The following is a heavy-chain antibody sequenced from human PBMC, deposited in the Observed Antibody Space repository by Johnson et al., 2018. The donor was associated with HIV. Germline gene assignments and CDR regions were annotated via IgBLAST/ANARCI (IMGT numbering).Heavy chain of an antibody. CDR3: AKDLRGYSYGLGAFDI. CDR2: IRYDGSHK. V-gene: IGHV3-30*02. CDR1: GFTFSNYG. D-gene: IGHD5-18*01. Sequence: QVQLVESGGGVVQPGGSLRLSCAASGFTFSNYGMHWVRQAPGKGLEWVAFIRYDGSHKYYVDSVKGRFTISRDNSKNTLYLQMNSLRAEYTAVYYCAKDLRGYSYGLGAFDIWGQGTMVTVSS. J-gene: IGHJ3*02.